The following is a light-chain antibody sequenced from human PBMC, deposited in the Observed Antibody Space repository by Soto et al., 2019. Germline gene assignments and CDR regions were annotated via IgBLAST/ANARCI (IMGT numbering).Light chain of an antibody. J-gene: IGKJ2*01. CDR1: QSVGSD. V-gene: IGKV3D-15*01. CDR2: DMF. CDR3: QQYNNWPRYT. Sequence: EIVVTQSPATLSVSPWERATLSGRGSQSVGSDLAWYQQKPGQAPRLVIYDMFTRATGVPTRISGSGSGTEFTLPISSLQSEDFAVYYCQQYNNWPRYTFGQGTKVDTK.